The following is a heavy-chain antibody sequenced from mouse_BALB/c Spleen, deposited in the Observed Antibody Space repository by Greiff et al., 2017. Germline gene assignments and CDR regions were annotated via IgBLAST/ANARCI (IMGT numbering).Heavy chain of an antibody. Sequence: VKLVESGAELARPGASVKLSCKASGYTFTSYWMQWVKQRPGQGLEWIGAIYPGDGDTRYTQKFKGKATLTADKSSSTAYMQLSSLASEDSAVYYCARSGYYYGSSRAMDYWGQGTSVTVSS. CDR2: IYPGDGDT. D-gene: IGHD1-1*01. CDR1: GYTFTSYW. J-gene: IGHJ4*01. CDR3: ARSGYYYGSSRAMDY. V-gene: IGHV1-87*01.